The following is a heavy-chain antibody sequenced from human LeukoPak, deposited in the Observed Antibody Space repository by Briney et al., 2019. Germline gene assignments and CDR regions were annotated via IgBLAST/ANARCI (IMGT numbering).Heavy chain of an antibody. CDR1: GGSISSYY. CDR3: ARVDTAMGVFDY. CDR2: IYTSGST. V-gene: IGHV4-4*07. D-gene: IGHD5-18*01. J-gene: IGHJ4*02. Sequence: SETLSHTCTVSGGSISSYYWSWIRQPAGKGLEWIGRIYTSGSTNYNPSLKSRVTMSVDTSKNQFSLKLSSVTAADTAVYYCARVDTAMGVFDYWGQGTLVTVSS.